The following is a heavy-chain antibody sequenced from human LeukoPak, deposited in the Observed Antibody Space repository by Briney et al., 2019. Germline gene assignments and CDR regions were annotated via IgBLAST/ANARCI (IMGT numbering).Heavy chain of an antibody. CDR1: GYTFSSYG. Sequence: GASVKVSCKASGYTFSSYGISWVRQAPGQGLDWMGWISAYNGNTNYAQKFQGRVTMTTDTSTSTAYMELRSLRSDDTAVYYCARDQRLWWSRGVYYFDYWGQGTLVTVSS. CDR3: ARDQRLWWSRGVYYFDY. J-gene: IGHJ4*02. D-gene: IGHD2-21*01. CDR2: ISAYNGNT. V-gene: IGHV1-18*01.